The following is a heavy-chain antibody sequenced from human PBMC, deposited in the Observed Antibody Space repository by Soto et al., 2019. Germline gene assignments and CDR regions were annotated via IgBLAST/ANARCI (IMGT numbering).Heavy chain of an antibody. CDR3: AKDHPVIEVVKVFEY. D-gene: IGHD3-22*01. CDR1: GFSFSSYA. Sequence: AGGSLRLSCAASGFSFSSYAMSWVRQAPGKGLDWVSAISGSGTKTHYADSVKGRFTISRDNSKNTLYLQMNSLRAEDTAVYYCAKDHPVIEVVKVFEYWGRGALVTVS. CDR2: ISGSGTKT. V-gene: IGHV3-23*01. J-gene: IGHJ4*02.